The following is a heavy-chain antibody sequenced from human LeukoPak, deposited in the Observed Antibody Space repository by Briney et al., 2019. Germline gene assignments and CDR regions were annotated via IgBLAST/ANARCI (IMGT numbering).Heavy chain of an antibody. CDR2: ISSSCSTI. CDR3: ARGGRYYGSGSYLNAVYYYMDV. Sequence: GGSLRLSCAASGFTFSSYEMNWVRQAPGKGLEWVSYISSSCSTIYYADSVKGRFTISRDNAKNSLYLQMNSLRAEDTAVYYCARGGRYYGSGSYLNAVYYYMDVWGKGTTVTVSS. J-gene: IGHJ6*03. CDR1: GFTFSSYE. V-gene: IGHV3-48*03. D-gene: IGHD3-10*01.